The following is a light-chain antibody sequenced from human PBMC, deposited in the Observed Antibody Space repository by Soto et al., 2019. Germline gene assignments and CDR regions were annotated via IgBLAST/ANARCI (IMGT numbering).Light chain of an antibody. Sequence: QSALTQPASVSGSPGQSITISCTGTSSDVGGYNYVSWYQQHPVKAPKLMIYDVTNRPSGVSDRFSGSKSGNTASLTISGLQAEDEADYCCSSYTSSRTPYVFGTGTKLTVL. CDR3: SSYTSSRTPYV. J-gene: IGLJ1*01. V-gene: IGLV2-14*01. CDR1: SSDVGGYNY. CDR2: DVT.